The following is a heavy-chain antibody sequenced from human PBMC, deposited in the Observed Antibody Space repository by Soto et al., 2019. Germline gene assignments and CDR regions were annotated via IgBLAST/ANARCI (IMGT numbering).Heavy chain of an antibody. CDR3: AKGPIRSSSTVYYHYGMDV. J-gene: IGHJ6*02. Sequence: GGSLRLSCAASGFTFSSYAMSWVRQAPGKGLEWVSAISGSGGSTYYADSVKGRFTISRDNSKNTLYLQMNSLRAEDTAVYYCAKGPIRSSSTVYYHYGMDVWGQGTTVTVSS. D-gene: IGHD6-6*01. CDR1: GFTFSSYA. CDR2: ISGSGGST. V-gene: IGHV3-23*01.